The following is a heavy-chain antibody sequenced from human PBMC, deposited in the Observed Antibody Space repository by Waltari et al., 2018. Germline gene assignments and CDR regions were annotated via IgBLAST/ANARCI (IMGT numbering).Heavy chain of an antibody. V-gene: IGHV4-59*11. Sequence: QVQLQESGPGLVKPSEPLSLTGTAPGGSIPRQHWSWVRQAQGKGLEWIGQVQDTGSSNYNPSLESRITISVDMSKNQFSLKLNSVTAADTAVYYCATYAEGLGGRGFWGQGMLVTVSS. CDR2: VQDTGSS. J-gene: IGHJ4*02. D-gene: IGHD1-26*01. CDR3: ATYAEGLGGRGF. CDR1: GGSIPRQH.